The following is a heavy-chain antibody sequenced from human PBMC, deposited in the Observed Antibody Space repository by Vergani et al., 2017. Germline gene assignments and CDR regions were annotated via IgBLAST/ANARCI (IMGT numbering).Heavy chain of an antibody. CDR2: INPSGGST. J-gene: IGHJ6*02. Sequence: QVQLVQSGAEVKKPGASVKVSCKASGYTFTSYYMHWVRQAPGQGLEWMGIINPSGGSTSYAQKFQGRVTMTRDTSTSTVYMELSSLRSEDTAVYYCARDQYYDLWSGYSNYGMDVWGQGTTVTVSS. D-gene: IGHD3-3*01. CDR1: GYTFTSYY. V-gene: IGHV1-46*01. CDR3: ARDQYYDLWSGYSNYGMDV.